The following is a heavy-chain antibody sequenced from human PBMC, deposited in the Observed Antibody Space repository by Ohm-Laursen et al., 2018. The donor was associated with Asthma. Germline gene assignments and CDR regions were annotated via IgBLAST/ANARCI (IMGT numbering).Heavy chain of an antibody. J-gene: IGHJ6*02. V-gene: IGHV1-58*01. CDR3: AAGTGFWSGYYTHYYYYYGMDV. D-gene: IGHD3-3*01. Sequence: ASSVKVSCKASGFTFTSSAVQWVRQARGQRLEWIGWIVVGSGNTNYAQKFQERVTITRDMSTSTAYMELSSLRSEDTAVYYCAAGTGFWSGYYTHYYYYYGMDVWGQGTTVTVSS. CDR1: GFTFTSSA. CDR2: IVVGSGNT.